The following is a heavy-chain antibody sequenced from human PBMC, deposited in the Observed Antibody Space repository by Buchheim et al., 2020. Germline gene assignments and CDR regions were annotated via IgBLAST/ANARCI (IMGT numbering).Heavy chain of an antibody. D-gene: IGHD1-1*01. CDR3: ARQGVAEQNVIDY. Sequence: QLQLQESGPGLVKPSETLSLTCTVSGGSISSSSYYWGWIRQPPGKGLEWIGSIYYSGSTYYNPSLKSRVTISEDTSTNQFSLKLCSVTAADTAVYYCARQGVAEQNVIDYWGQGTL. J-gene: IGHJ4*02. CDR2: IYYSGST. CDR1: GGSISSSSYY. V-gene: IGHV4-39*01.